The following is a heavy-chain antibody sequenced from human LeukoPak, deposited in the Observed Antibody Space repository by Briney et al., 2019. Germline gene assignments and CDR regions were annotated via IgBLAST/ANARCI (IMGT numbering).Heavy chain of an antibody. Sequence: SETLSLTCTVSGGSISSGSYYWSWIRQPAGKGLEWIGRIYTSGSTNYNPSLKSRVTISVDTSKNQFSLKLSSVTAADTAVYYCARDFRFTFDPWGQGTLVTVSS. CDR1: GGSISSGSYY. V-gene: IGHV4-61*02. D-gene: IGHD3-10*01. CDR2: IYTSGST. J-gene: IGHJ5*02. CDR3: ARDFRFTFDP.